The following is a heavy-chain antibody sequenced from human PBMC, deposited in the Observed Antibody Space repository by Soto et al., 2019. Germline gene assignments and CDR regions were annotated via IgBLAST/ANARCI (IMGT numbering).Heavy chain of an antibody. D-gene: IGHD3-9*01. Sequence: SETLSLTCTVSGGSISSYYWSWIRQPPGKGLEWIGYIYYSGSTNYNPSLKSRVTISVDTSKNQFSLKLSSVTAADTAVYYCARRGGGYDILTGYHLRATHFDYWGQGTRVTVSS. CDR3: ARRGGGYDILTGYHLRATHFDY. CDR2: IYYSGST. J-gene: IGHJ4*02. CDR1: GGSISSYY. V-gene: IGHV4-59*08.